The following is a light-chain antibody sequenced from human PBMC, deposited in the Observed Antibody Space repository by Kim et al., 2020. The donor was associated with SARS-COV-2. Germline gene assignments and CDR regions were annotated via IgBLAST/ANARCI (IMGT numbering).Light chain of an antibody. J-gene: IGKJ5*01. CDR2: IAS. CDR1: RSVTSNY. Sequence: SPGERATPSCRASRSVTSNYLAWYRQKPGQAPRLLIYIASTRATGIPDRFSGSGSGTEFTLTISRLEPEDFAVYYCQQYGSPPSTFGQGTRLEIK. CDR3: QQYGSPPST. V-gene: IGKV3-20*01.